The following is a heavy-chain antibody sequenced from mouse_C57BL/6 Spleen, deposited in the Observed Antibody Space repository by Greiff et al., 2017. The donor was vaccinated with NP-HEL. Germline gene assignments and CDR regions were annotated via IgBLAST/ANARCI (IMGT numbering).Heavy chain of an antibody. CDR3: ARRYYGSSHGAMDY. CDR1: GYTFTSYW. CDR2: IDPSDSYT. D-gene: IGHD1-1*01. V-gene: IGHV1-59*01. J-gene: IGHJ4*01. Sequence: QVQLQQPGAELVRPGTSVKLSCKASGYTFTSYWMHWVKQRPGQGLEWIGVIDPSDSYTNYNQKFKGKATLTVDISSSKAYMQLSSLTSEDSAVYYCARRYYGSSHGAMDYWGQGTSVTVSS.